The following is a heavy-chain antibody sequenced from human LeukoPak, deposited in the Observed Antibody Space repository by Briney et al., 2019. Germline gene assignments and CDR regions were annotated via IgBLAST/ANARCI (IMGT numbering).Heavy chain of an antibody. J-gene: IGHJ5*02. CDR2: ISSSSNYI. V-gene: IGHV3-21*01. CDR3: ARDLYGSGSSGFDP. Sequence: GGSLRLSCAASGFTFTSYNMNWVRQAPGKGLEWVSSISSSSNYIYYADSVKGRFTISRDNAKNSLYLQMNSLRAEDTAVYYCARDLYGSGSSGFDPWGQGILVTVSS. D-gene: IGHD3-10*01. CDR1: GFTFTSYN.